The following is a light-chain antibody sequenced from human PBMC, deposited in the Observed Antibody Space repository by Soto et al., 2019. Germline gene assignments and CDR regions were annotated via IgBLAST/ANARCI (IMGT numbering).Light chain of an antibody. CDR3: QQYNQWPPLT. V-gene: IGKV3-15*01. CDR2: DAS. Sequence: PGERATLSCRASQPISSNLAWYQQKPGQPLSLLIYDASTRATGVSGRFSGSGSGTEFTLTISSLQSEDFAIYYCQQYNQWPPLTFGGGTKVEI. CDR1: QPISSN. J-gene: IGKJ4*01.